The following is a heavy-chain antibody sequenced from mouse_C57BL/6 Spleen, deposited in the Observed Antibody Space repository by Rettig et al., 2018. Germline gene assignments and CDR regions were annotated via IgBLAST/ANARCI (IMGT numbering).Heavy chain of an antibody. J-gene: IGHJ3*01. CDR2: DPPASYT. CDR3: ARDYGSSYDAY. V-gene: IGHV1-50*01. D-gene: IGHD1-1*01. Sequence: DPPASYTNYNQKFRGKATLTADTSSSTAHMQLSSLTSEDSAVYYCARDYGSSYDAYWGQGTLVTVSA.